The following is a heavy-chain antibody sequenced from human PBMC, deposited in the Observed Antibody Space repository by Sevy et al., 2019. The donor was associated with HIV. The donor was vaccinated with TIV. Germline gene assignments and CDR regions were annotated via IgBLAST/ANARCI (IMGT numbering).Heavy chain of an antibody. CDR3: ARADLDSSTFFYYYGMDV. Sequence: ASVKVSCKTSGYTFTSYDINWVRQATGQGLEWMGWMNPDSGKGGYAQRFQGRVTMTTNTSISTAYMELRSLSSEDSAVYYCARADLDSSTFFYYYGMDVWGQGTTVTVSS. J-gene: IGHJ6*02. CDR2: MNPDSGKG. CDR1: GYTFTSYD. V-gene: IGHV1-8*01. D-gene: IGHD6-13*01.